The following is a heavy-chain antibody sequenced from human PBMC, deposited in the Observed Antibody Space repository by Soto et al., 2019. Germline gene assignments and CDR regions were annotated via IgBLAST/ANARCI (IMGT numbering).Heavy chain of an antibody. CDR1: GGSFSGYY. D-gene: IGHD3-22*01. CDR2: INHSGST. V-gene: IGHV4-34*01. Sequence: SETLSLTCAVYGGSFSGYYWSWIRQPPGKGLEWIGEINHSGSTNYNPSLKSRVTISVDTSKNQFSLKLSSVTAADTAVYYWARGCRRFQKIVVVINPPPRYNWFDPWGQGTLVTVSS. J-gene: IGHJ5*02. CDR3: ARGCRRFQKIVVVINPPPRYNWFDP.